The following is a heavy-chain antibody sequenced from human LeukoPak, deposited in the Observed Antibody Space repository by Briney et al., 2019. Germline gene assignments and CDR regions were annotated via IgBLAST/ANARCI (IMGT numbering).Heavy chain of an antibody. CDR1: SGSFSTEY. CDR3: ARASYNWNAGWFDP. D-gene: IGHD1-1*01. CDR2: IYYSGST. V-gene: IGHV4-59*13. J-gene: IGHJ5*02. Sequence: SETLSLTSTGSSGSFSTEYWSWIRQPPGKGLEWIRYIYYSGSTNYNPSLKSRVTISVDTSKNQFSLNLSSVTAADTAVYYCARASYNWNAGWFDPWGQGTLVTVSS.